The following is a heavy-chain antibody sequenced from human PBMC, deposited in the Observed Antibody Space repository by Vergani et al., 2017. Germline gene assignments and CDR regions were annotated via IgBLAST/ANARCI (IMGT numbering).Heavy chain of an antibody. CDR2: INHSGST. CDR3: ARGKXYCSSTSCHSGLDV. V-gene: IGHV4-34*01. J-gene: IGHJ6*02. D-gene: IGHD2-2*01. Sequence: QVQLQQWGAGLLKPSETLSLTCAVYGGSFSGYYWSWIRQPPGKGLEWIGEINHSGSTNYNPSLKSPVTISVDTSKNHFSLRLSSVTAADTAVYYCARGKXYCSSTSCHSGLDVWGQGTTVTVSS. CDR1: GGSFSGYY.